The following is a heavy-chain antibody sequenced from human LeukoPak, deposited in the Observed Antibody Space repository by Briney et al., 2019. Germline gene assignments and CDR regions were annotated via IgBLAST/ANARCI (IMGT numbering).Heavy chain of an antibody. CDR2: INWNGGST. Sequence: GGSLRLSCAASGFTFDDYGMSWVRQAPGKGLEWVSGINWNGGSTGYADSVKGRFTISRDNAKNSLYLQMNSLRAEDTALYYCAREVYGDYTTRYYIDVWGKGTTVTVSS. CDR3: AREVYGDYTTRYYIDV. V-gene: IGHV3-20*04. D-gene: IGHD4-17*01. J-gene: IGHJ6*03. CDR1: GFTFDDYG.